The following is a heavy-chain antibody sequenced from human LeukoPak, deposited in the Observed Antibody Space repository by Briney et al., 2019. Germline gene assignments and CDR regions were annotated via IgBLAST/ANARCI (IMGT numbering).Heavy chain of an antibody. J-gene: IGHJ4*02. CDR1: GGSISNYY. Sequence: SETLSLTCTVSGGSISNYYWSWIRQPPGKGLEWLGYIYYSGSTNFNPSLKSRVTISVDTSKNQFSLKLSSVTAADTAVYYCARIAAAGRRAYFDYWGQGTLVTVSS. D-gene: IGHD6-13*01. CDR3: ARIAAAGRRAYFDY. V-gene: IGHV4-59*01. CDR2: IYYSGST.